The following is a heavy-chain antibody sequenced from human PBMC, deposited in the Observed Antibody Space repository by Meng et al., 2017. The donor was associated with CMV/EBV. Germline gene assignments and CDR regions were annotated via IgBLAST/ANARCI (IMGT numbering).Heavy chain of an antibody. CDR1: GGSISSGDYY. CDR2: IYYSGTT. CDR3: ARLSGSGTTSTGYHYAFDS. D-gene: IGHD3-22*01. J-gene: IGHJ4*02. V-gene: IGHV4-30-4*08. Sequence: QVELQESGPGPVKHSQTLSLTCSVSGGSISSGDYYWSWIRQPPGKGLEWIGYIYYSGTTYYNPSLESRVTISVDTSKNQFSLNLSSVTAADTAVYYCARLSGSGTTSTGYHYAFDSWGQGTLVTVSS.